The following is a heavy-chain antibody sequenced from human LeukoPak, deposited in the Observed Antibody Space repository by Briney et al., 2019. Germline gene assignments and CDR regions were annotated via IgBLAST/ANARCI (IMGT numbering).Heavy chain of an antibody. D-gene: IGHD7-27*01. Sequence: SVKVSCKASGGTFSSYAISWVRQAPGQGLEWMGGIIPIFGTANYAQKFQGRVTITADESTSTAYMELSSLRSEDTAVYYCARDFLWGRNYYYYMDVWGKGTTVTVSS. J-gene: IGHJ6*03. CDR1: GGTFSSYA. V-gene: IGHV1-69*13. CDR2: IIPIFGTA. CDR3: ARDFLWGRNYYYYMDV.